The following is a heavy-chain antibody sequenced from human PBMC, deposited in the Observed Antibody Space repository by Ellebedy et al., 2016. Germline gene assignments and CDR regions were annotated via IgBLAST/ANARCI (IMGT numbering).Heavy chain of an antibody. Sequence: GESLKISCAASGFTFSSSPMNWVRQAHGRGLEWVSYISGGGDTIYYADSVKGRFTISRDNAKKSLYLQLNSLRDEDTAVYYCARESSIPGDYRFDCWGQGTLVTVSS. D-gene: IGHD4-17*01. V-gene: IGHV3-48*02. CDR2: ISGGGDTI. CDR1: GFTFSSSP. J-gene: IGHJ4*02. CDR3: ARESSIPGDYRFDC.